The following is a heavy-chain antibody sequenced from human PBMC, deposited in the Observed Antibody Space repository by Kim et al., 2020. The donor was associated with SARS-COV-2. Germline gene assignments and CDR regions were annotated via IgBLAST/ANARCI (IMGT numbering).Heavy chain of an antibody. D-gene: IGHD3-22*01. V-gene: IGHV4-31*03. CDR1: GGSISRGGYY. J-gene: IGHJ3*02. CDR2: IYYSGST. CDR3: ARANSITMIVVVINAFDI. Sequence: SETLSLTCTVSGGSISRGGYYWSWIRQHPGQGLEWIGYIYYSGSTYYNPSLKSRVTISVDTSKNQFSLKLSSVTAADTAVYYCARANSITMIVVVINAFDIWGQGTMVTVSS.